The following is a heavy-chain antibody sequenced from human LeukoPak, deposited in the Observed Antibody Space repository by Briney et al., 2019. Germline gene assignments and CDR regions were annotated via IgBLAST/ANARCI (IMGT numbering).Heavy chain of an antibody. Sequence: SQTLSLTCTVSGGSISSGGYYWSWIRQPPGKGLEWIGYIYHSGSTYYNPSLKSRVTISVDRSKNQFSLKLSSVTAADTTVYYCASDSAGLVLYDYWGQGTLVTVSS. CDR2: IYHSGST. CDR1: GGSISSGGYY. D-gene: IGHD3/OR15-3a*01. V-gene: IGHV4-30-2*01. CDR3: ASDSAGLVLYDY. J-gene: IGHJ4*02.